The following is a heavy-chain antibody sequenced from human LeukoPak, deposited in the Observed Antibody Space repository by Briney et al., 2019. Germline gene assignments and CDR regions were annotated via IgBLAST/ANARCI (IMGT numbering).Heavy chain of an antibody. J-gene: IGHJ4*02. D-gene: IGHD3-22*01. CDR3: ARGDYYDSSGYLDY. V-gene: IGHV1-2*02. CDR1: GYTFTGYY. CDR2: INPNRGGT. Sequence: ASVTVSCMASGYTFTGYYMHWVRQAPGQGVEGMGWINPNRGGTNYAQKFQGRVTMTRDTSISTAYMELSRLRSDDTAVYYCARGDYYDSSGYLDYWGQGTLVTVSS.